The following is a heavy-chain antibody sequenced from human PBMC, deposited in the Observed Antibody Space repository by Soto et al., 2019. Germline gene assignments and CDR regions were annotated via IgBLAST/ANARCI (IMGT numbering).Heavy chain of an antibody. CDR3: ARDPGAVVVVSAHYGMDV. Sequence: EVQLVESGGGLVKPGGSLRLSCAASGFTFSTYSMNWVRQAPGKGLEWVSSISSSSSYIYYADSVKGRFTISRDNAKNSMYLQMNSLRAEDTAVYYCARDPGAVVVVSAHYGMDVWGQGTTVTVSS. CDR1: GFTFSTYS. CDR2: ISSSSSYI. J-gene: IGHJ6*02. D-gene: IGHD2-15*01. V-gene: IGHV3-21*01.